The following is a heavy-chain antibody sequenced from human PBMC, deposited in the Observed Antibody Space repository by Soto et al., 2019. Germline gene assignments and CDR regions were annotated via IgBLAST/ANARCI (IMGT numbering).Heavy chain of an antibody. D-gene: IGHD4-4*01. Sequence: QLQLQESGSGLVKPSQTLSLTCAVSGGSINTATHSWSWIRQPPGKGLEWIGYIYHSGSTYYNPSVKGPVTKSIDTSNTQSPLRLSSVTAADTAVYYCARGGGVTTTGDDYWGQGILVTVSS. J-gene: IGHJ4*02. CDR3: ARGGGVTTTGDDY. CDR1: GGSINTATHS. CDR2: IYHSGST. V-gene: IGHV4-30-2*01.